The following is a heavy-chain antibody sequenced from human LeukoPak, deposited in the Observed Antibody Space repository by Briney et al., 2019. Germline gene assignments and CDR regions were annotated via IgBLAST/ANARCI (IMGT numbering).Heavy chain of an antibody. CDR3: ARDRWELLSNSYHYCGLDV. Sequence: GGSLRLSCAASGFTFSNYWMSWVRQAPGKGLEWVANIKQYGSEKCYVDSVKGRFTISRDNAKNSLHLQMNSLRAADMAVYYCARDRWELLSNSYHYCGLDVWGQGTTVTVSS. V-gene: IGHV3-7*01. CDR2: IKQYGSEK. CDR1: GFTFSNYW. D-gene: IGHD2-15*01. J-gene: IGHJ6*02.